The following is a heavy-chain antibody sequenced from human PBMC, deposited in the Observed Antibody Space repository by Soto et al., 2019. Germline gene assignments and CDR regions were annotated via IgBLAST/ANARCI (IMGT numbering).Heavy chain of an antibody. J-gene: IGHJ4*02. CDR3: ASGEARPV. CDR2: INHSGST. Sequence: KPSETLSLTCAVYGGSFSGNYWSWIRQPPGKGLEWIGEINHSGSTNYNPSLKSRVTISVDTSKNQFSLKLSSVTAADTAVYYCASGEARPVWGQGTLVTVSS. CDR1: GGSFSGNY. D-gene: IGHD6-6*01. V-gene: IGHV4-34*01.